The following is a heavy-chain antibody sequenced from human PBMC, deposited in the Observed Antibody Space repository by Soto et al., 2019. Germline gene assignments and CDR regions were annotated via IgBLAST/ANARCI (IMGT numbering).Heavy chain of an antibody. Sequence: ASVKVSCKPSGYPFTSYDINWVRQATGQGLEWMGWMNPNSGNTGYARKFQVRVTMTRNTPISTSCMELSSLRSDGTAVYYCARAYAYYDSLTCYPGYYGMEVWG. V-gene: IGHV1-8*01. CDR3: ARAYAYYDSLTCYPGYYGMEV. D-gene: IGHD3-9*01. CDR1: GYPFTSYD. CDR2: MNPNSGNT. J-gene: IGHJ6*02.